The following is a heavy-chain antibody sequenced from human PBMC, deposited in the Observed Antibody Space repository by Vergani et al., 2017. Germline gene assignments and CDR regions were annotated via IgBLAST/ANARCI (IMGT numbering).Heavy chain of an antibody. D-gene: IGHD4-17*01. CDR2: ISGPGLRT. CDR1: GFTFSNSA. J-gene: IGHJ4*02. Sequence: EVQLLESGGGLVQPGGSLRLSCAASGFTFSNSAVSWVRQAPGRGLAWGSSISGPGLRTYYADSVKGRLSISRDNSKNSLYLQMNSLRAEDTAVYYCARPTENAAYGDFDYWGQGILVTVSS. V-gene: IGHV3-23*01. CDR3: ARPTENAAYGDFDY.